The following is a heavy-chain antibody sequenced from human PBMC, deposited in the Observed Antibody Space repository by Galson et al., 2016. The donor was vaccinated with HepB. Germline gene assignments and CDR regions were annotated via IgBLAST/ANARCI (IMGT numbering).Heavy chain of an antibody. Sequence: SLRLSCAASGLTFSNYAMSWARQAPGKGLEWVSAISGSGTSTHYADSGKGRFSISRDNSKNTLYLQVNSLRAEDTAVYYCARERDYHGSGSYGYWGQGTLVTVSS. CDR1: GLTFSNYA. J-gene: IGHJ4*02. D-gene: IGHD3-10*01. CDR3: ARERDYHGSGSYGY. CDR2: ISGSGTST. V-gene: IGHV3-23*01.